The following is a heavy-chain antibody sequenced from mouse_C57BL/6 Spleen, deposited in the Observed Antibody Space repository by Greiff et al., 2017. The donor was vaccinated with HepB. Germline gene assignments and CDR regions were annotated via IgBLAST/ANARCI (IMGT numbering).Heavy chain of an antibody. Sequence: EVKLQESGAELVRPGASVKLSCTASGFNIKDDYMHWVKQRPEQGLEWIGWIDPENGDTEYASKFQGKATITADTSSNTAYLKLSSLTSEDTAVYYCTTPLITTVVAAYFDVWGTGTTVTVSS. V-gene: IGHV14-4*01. D-gene: IGHD1-1*01. CDR3: TTPLITTVVAAYFDV. CDR2: IDPENGDT. CDR1: GFNIKDDY. J-gene: IGHJ1*03.